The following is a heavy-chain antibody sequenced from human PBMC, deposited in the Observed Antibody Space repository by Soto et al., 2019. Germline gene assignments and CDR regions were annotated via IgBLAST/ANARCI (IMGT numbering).Heavy chain of an antibody. D-gene: IGHD3-16*01. V-gene: IGHV3-23*01. J-gene: IGHJ4*02. CDR2: VRGGGDLT. CDR3: ARDLRGAFDY. Sequence: GGSLRLSCAASGFTFSNYAMSWVRQAPGKGLEWMTSVRGGGDLTYYADSVKGRFTISRDNSQNTISLQMHGLRAEDSAIYFCARDLRGAFDYWGQGTVVTVSS. CDR1: GFTFSNYA.